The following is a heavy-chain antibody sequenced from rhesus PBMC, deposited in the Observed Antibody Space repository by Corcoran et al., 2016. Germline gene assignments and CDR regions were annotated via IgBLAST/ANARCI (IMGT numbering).Heavy chain of an antibody. V-gene: IGHV4-165*02. J-gene: IGHJ1*01. CDR1: GDSITGHY. Sequence: QVQLQESGPGLVKPSATLSLTCAVSGDSITGHYCNWLRHPPGKGLEWIGAIGGSSGSTWYNPSLKSRVILSTDTAKNQFALKLTSVTAADTAVYYCARWTTVPKYFELWGQGALVTVSS. D-gene: IGHD4-29*01. CDR2: IGGSSGST. CDR3: ARWTTVPKYFEL.